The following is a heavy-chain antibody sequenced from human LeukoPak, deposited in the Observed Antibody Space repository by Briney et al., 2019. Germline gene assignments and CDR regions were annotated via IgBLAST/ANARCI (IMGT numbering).Heavy chain of an antibody. J-gene: IGHJ6*03. CDR1: GLIFSSSG. CDR3: AKQMTERPHYYYMDV. V-gene: IGHV3-30*02. Sequence: GGSLRLSCAASGLIFSSSGMHWVRQAPGKGLEWVAFTQDDESNKYYSDSVKGRFTISRDNSKNTLFLQMSSLRPEDTALYYCAKQMTERPHYYYMDVWGRGTTVTVSS. CDR2: TQDDESNK.